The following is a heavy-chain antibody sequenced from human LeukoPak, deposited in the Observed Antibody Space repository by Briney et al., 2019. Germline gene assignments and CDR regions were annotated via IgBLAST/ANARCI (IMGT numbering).Heavy chain of an antibody. CDR3: AKDAGYSGSYWRPFDY. CDR2: IYSGGST. V-gene: IGHV3-53*01. J-gene: IGHJ4*02. D-gene: IGHD1-26*01. CDR1: GFTVSSNY. Sequence: VGSLRLSCAASGFTVSSNYMSWVRQAPGKGLEWGSGIYSGGSTYYADSVKGRFTISRDNSKNTLYLQMNSLRAEDTAVYSCAKDAGYSGSYWRPFDYWGQGTLVTVSS.